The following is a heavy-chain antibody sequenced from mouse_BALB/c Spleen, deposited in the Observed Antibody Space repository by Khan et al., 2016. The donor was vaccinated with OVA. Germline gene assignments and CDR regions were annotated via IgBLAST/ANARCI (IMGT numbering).Heavy chain of an antibody. V-gene: IGHV3-6*02. CDR3: ARGGSSGPAWFTN. J-gene: IGHJ3*01. Sequence: VQLKESGPGLVKPSQSLSLTCSVTGYSITSGYFWNWIRQFPGNKLEWMGYIRYDGNSNYYPSLKNRISISRDTSKNQFFLKLNSVTPEDTATDYCARGGSSGPAWFTNWGQGTLVTVSA. CDR1: GYSITSGYF. D-gene: IGHD3-1*01. CDR2: IRYDGNS.